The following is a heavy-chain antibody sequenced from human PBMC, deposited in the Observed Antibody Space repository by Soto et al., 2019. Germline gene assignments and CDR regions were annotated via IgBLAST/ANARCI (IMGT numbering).Heavy chain of an antibody. CDR2: IYYSGST. D-gene: IGHD5-18*01. Sequence: KTSETLSLTCTVSGGSISSYYWSWIRQPPGKGLEWIGYIYYSGSTNYNPSLKSRVAISVDTSKNQFSLKLSSVTAADTAVYYCAREQYSYGYYFDYWGQGTLVTVSS. CDR3: AREQYSYGYYFDY. J-gene: IGHJ4*02. CDR1: GGSISSYY. V-gene: IGHV4-59*01.